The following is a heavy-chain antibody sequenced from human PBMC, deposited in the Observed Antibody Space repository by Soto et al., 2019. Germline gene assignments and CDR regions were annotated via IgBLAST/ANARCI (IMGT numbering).Heavy chain of an antibody. CDR2: ISGDGRTT. V-gene: IGHV3-74*01. Sequence: EVQLVESGGGLVQPGGSLRLSCAASGFTFSSHWMNWVRQAPGKGLVWVSRISGDGRTTSHADSVKGRFTISRDNAKNTLYLQMNSLRVEATAVYYCARGVPNCSSSSCYFDFWGQGILITVSS. J-gene: IGHJ4*02. CDR3: ARGVPNCSSSSCYFDF. D-gene: IGHD2-2*01. CDR1: GFTFSSHW.